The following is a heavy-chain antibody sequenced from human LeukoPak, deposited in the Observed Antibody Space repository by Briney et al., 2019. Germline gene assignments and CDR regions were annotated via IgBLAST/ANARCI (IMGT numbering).Heavy chain of an antibody. CDR2: IQYSGST. V-gene: IGHV4-59*01. D-gene: IGHD3-22*01. Sequence: SETLSLTCTVSGGSISTYYWSWIRQPPGKGLEWIGYIQYSGSTNYNPSLKSRVTISVDTSKNQFSLKLSSVTAADTAVYYCARGYFDNSGYSAPFHYWGQGTLVTVSS. CDR3: ARGYFDNSGYSAPFHY. J-gene: IGHJ4*02. CDR1: GGSISTYY.